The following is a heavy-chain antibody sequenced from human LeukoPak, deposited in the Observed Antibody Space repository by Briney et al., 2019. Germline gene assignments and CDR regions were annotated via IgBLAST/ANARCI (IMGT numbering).Heavy chain of an antibody. CDR3: ARYTAAAALDY. Sequence: RGSRRLSCAASGFTFSSYGMHWVCQAPSKGLEWVAVVWYDGSDNYYADSVKGRFTISRDNSKNTLYLQMNSLRVEDTAVYYCARYTAAAALDYWGQGTLVPVSS. CDR2: VWYDGSDN. CDR1: GFTFSSYG. J-gene: IGHJ4*01. V-gene: IGHV3-33*01. D-gene: IGHD6-25*01.